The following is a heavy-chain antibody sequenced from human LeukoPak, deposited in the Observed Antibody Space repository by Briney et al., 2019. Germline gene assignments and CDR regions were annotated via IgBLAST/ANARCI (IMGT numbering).Heavy chain of an antibody. Sequence: ASVKVSCKASGYTFTGYYMHWVRQAPGQGLEWRGWINPNSGGTNYAQKFQGRVTMTRDTSISTAYMELSRLRSDDTAVYYCARDSLSSYYDSSGPDAFDIWGQGTMVTVSS. V-gene: IGHV1-2*02. D-gene: IGHD3-22*01. J-gene: IGHJ3*02. CDR1: GYTFTGYY. CDR2: INPNSGGT. CDR3: ARDSLSSYYDSSGPDAFDI.